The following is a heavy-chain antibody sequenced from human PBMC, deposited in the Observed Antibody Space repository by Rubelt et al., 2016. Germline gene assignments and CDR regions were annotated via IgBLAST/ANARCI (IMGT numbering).Heavy chain of an antibody. CDR2: INAGNGNT. CDR1: GYTFTSYA. V-gene: IGHV1-3*01. J-gene: IGHJ3*02. CDR3: ARDRTWLVPGLDAFDI. Sequence: QVQLVQSGAEVKKPGASVKVSCKASGYTFTSYAMHWVRQAPGQRLEWMGWINAGNGNTKYSQKLQGRVTRTTDTSTSTAYWELRSLRSDDTAVYYCARDRTWLVPGLDAFDIWGQGTMVTVSS. D-gene: IGHD6-19*01.